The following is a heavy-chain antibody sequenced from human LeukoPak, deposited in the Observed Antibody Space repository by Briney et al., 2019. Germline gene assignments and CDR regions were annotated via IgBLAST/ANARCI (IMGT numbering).Heavy chain of an antibody. Sequence: PGGSLRLSCAASGFTFSSYAMSWVRQAPGKGLEWVSAISGSGGSTYYSDSVKGRFTISRDNSKNTLYLQMNSLRAEDTAVYYCAKDPTRVVSYFDYWGQGTLVTVSS. CDR1: GFTFSSYA. CDR3: AKDPTRVVSYFDY. D-gene: IGHD2-15*01. V-gene: IGHV3-23*01. J-gene: IGHJ4*02. CDR2: ISGSGGST.